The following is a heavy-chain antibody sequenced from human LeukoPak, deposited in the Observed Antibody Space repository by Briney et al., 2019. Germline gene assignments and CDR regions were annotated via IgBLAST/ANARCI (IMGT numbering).Heavy chain of an antibody. V-gene: IGHV4-34*01. D-gene: IGHD4-17*01. Sequence: SETLSLTCAVYGGSFSGYYWCWIRQPPGKGLEWIGEINHSGSTNYNPSLKSRVTISVDTSKNQFSLKLSSVTAADTAVYYCARANTVTTSFDYWGQGTLVTVSS. CDR3: ARANTVTTSFDY. J-gene: IGHJ4*02. CDR1: GGSFSGYY. CDR2: INHSGST.